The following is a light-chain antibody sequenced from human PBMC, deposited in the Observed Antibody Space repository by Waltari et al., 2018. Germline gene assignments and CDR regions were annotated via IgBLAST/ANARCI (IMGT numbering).Light chain of an antibody. CDR3: MQGTHWPPWT. Sequence: DVVMTQSPLSLPVPLGQPASISCRSSQSLVHSDGNTYLNWFQQRPGQSPRRLIYKVSIRDSGVPDRFSGSGSGTEFTLKISSVEAEDVGVYYCMQGTHWPPWTFGQGTKVEIK. V-gene: IGKV2-30*02. CDR2: KVS. J-gene: IGKJ1*01. CDR1: QSLVHSDGNTY.